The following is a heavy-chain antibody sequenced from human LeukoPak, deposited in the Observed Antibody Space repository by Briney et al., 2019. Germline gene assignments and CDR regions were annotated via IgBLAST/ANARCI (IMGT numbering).Heavy chain of an antibody. CDR1: GYTFTSYD. CDR3: ARGRGRYCSGGSCFRRTFPRQGNYYFDY. D-gene: IGHD2-15*01. CDR2: MNPNSGNT. Sequence: AASVKVSCKASGYTFTSYDINWVRQATGQGLEWMGWMNPNSGNTGYAQKFQGRVTMTRNTSISTAYMELSSLRSEDTAVYYCARGRGRYCSGGSCFRRTFPRQGNYYFDYWGQGTLVTVSS. V-gene: IGHV1-8*01. J-gene: IGHJ4*02.